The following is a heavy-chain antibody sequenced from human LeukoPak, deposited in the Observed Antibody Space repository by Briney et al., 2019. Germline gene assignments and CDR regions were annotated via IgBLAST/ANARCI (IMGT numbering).Heavy chain of an antibody. CDR3: ARDFELYRIVGDAYFDY. CDR1: GYTFTSYG. J-gene: IGHJ4*02. Sequence: ASVKVSCKASGYTFTSYGISWVRQAPGQGLEWMGWISAYNGNTNYAQKLQGRVTMTTDTSTNTAYMELRSLRSDDTAVYYCARDFELYRIVGDAYFDYWGQGTLVTVSS. D-gene: IGHD1-26*01. CDR2: ISAYNGNT. V-gene: IGHV1-18*01.